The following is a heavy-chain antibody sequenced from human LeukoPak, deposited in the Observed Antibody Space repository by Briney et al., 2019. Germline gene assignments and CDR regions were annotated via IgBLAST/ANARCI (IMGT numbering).Heavy chain of an antibody. J-gene: IGHJ4*02. V-gene: IGHV1-18*01. CDR1: GYTFTSYG. CDR2: ISAYNGNT. Sequence: ASVKVSCKASGYTFTSYGISWVRQAPGQGLERMGWISAYNGNTNYAQKLQGRVTMTTDTSTSTAYMELRSLRSDDTAVYYCARDYYCSSTSCYPDFDYWGQGTLVTVSS. D-gene: IGHD2-2*01. CDR3: ARDYYCSSTSCYPDFDY.